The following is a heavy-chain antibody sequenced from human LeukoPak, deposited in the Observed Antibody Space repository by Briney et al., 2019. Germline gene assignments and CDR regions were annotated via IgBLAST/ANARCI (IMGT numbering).Heavy chain of an antibody. J-gene: IGHJ4*02. CDR1: GFTSSSYW. CDR2: IKQDGSEK. D-gene: IGHD3-22*01. Sequence: GGSLRLSCAASGFTSSSYWMSWVRQAPGKGLEWVANIKQDGSEKYYVDSVKGRFTISRDNAKNSLYLQMNSLRAEDTAVYYCARDLSYYYDSSGYYYQTAPYFDYWGQGTLVTVSS. CDR3: ARDLSYYYDSSGYYYQTAPYFDY. V-gene: IGHV3-7*01.